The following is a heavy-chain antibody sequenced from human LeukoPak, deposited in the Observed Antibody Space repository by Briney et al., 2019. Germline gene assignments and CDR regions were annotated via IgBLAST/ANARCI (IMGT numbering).Heavy chain of an antibody. D-gene: IGHD2-2*01. Sequence: TGGSLRLSCSASGFTFSSYAMNWVRQAPGEGLEYVSAITSNGGSTYYADSVKGRFTISRDNSKNTLYLQMSSLRAEDTAVYYCVKGRCSGSSCYGCDYRGQGTLVTVSS. V-gene: IGHV3-64D*06. CDR2: ITSNGGST. J-gene: IGHJ4*02. CDR3: VKGRCSGSSCYGCDY. CDR1: GFTFSSYA.